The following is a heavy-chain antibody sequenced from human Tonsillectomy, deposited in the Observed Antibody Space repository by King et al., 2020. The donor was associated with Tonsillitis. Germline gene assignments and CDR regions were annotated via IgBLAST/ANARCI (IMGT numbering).Heavy chain of an antibody. CDR2: IYLNDDK. V-gene: IGHV2-5*01. CDR3: AHYSGRFDY. Sequence: ITLKESGPTLVKPTQTLTLTCTFSGYSLSTNRQGVAWIRQPPGKALEWLALIYLNDDKRYSPSLKSRLTITNTSTNQVVLTMTNMDPVDTATYYCAHYSGRFDYWGQGTLVTVSS. D-gene: IGHD2-15*01. CDR1: GYSLSTNRQG. J-gene: IGHJ4*02.